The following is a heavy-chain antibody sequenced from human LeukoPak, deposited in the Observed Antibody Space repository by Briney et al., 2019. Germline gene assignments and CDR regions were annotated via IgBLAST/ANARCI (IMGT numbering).Heavy chain of an antibody. CDR3: AKDFIRGYSHVRGDY. Sequence: PGGSLRLSCAASGFTISSYSMNWVRQAPGKGLEWVANIKQDGSEKYYADSVKGRFTISRDNSKNTLYLQMNSLRAEDTAVYYCAKDFIRGYSHVRGDYWGQGTLVTVSS. V-gene: IGHV3-7*01. D-gene: IGHD5-18*01. CDR2: IKQDGSEK. J-gene: IGHJ4*02. CDR1: GFTISSYS.